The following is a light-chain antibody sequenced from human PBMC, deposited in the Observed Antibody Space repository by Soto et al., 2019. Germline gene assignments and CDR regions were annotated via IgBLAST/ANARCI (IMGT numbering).Light chain of an antibody. CDR2: DAS. J-gene: IGKJ1*01. V-gene: IGKV1-6*01. Sequence: AIQMTQSPSSLSASVGDRVNITCRASQGIRNYLGWYQQKPGKAPKLLIYDASSLKSGVPARFSGTGSDTEFTLTIDSLLPADFAVYYCLHDYNYPRTFGQGTKVEIK. CDR1: QGIRNY. CDR3: LHDYNYPRT.